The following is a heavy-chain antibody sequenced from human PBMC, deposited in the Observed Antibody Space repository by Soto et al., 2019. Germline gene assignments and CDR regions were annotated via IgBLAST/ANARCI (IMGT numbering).Heavy chain of an antibody. CDR3: ERRGDSSSWYYFDY. CDR2: IYYSGST. D-gene: IGHD6-13*01. J-gene: IGHJ4*02. V-gene: IGHV4-39*01. CDR1: GGSISSSSYY. Sequence: QLQLQESGPGLVKPSETLSLTCTVSGGSISSSSYYWGWIRQPPGKGLEWIGRIYYSGSTYCNPSLKSRVTISVDTSKNQFSLKQSSVTAADTAVYYCERRGDSSSWYYFDYWGQGTLVTVSS.